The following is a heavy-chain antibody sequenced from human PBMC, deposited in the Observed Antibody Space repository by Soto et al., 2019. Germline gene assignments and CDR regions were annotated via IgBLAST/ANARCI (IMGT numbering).Heavy chain of an antibody. CDR3: ARSGLPDPVVVVGHTPFDP. CDR1: GYTFTNYD. D-gene: IGHD2-15*01. J-gene: IGHJ5*02. CDR2: ISAYNGDT. Sequence: ASVKVSCKASGYTFTNYDINWVRQAPGQGLEWMGWISAYNGDTNYAQKLQGRVTMTTDTSTSAAYMELRSLRSDDTAVYYCARSGLPDPVVVVGHTPFDPWGQGTLVTVSS. V-gene: IGHV1-18*01.